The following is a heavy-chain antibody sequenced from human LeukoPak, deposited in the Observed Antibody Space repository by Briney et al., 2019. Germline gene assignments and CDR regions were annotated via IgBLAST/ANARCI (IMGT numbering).Heavy chain of an antibody. J-gene: IGHJ4*02. Sequence: GGSLRLSCAASGFIFSSYRMNWVRQAPGKGLEWVSSISSSSSHIYYADSVRGRFSISRDNSKNSLYLQMNSLRAEDTAVYYCARSTVVTPDYWGQGTLVTVSS. V-gene: IGHV3-21*01. CDR1: GFIFSSYR. D-gene: IGHD4-23*01. CDR3: ARSTVVTPDY. CDR2: ISSSSSHI.